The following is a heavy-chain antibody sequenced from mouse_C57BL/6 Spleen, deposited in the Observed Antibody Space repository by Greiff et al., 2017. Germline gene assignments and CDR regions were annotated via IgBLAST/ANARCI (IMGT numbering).Heavy chain of an antibody. Sequence: QVQLQQSGPELVKPGASVTISCKASGYAFSSSWMNWVKQRPGKGLEWIGRIYPGDGDTNYNGKFKGKATLTADKSSSTAYMQLSSLTSEDSAVYFCARDYYGSSLYAMDYWGQGTSVTVSS. D-gene: IGHD1-1*01. V-gene: IGHV1-82*01. CDR1: GYAFSSSW. J-gene: IGHJ4*01. CDR3: ARDYYGSSLYAMDY. CDR2: IYPGDGDT.